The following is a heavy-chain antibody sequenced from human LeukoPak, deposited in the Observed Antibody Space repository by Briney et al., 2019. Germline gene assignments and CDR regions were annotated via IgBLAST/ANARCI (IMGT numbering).Heavy chain of an antibody. CDR2: IDWDDDK. J-gene: IGHJ6*02. CDR3: ARILLSKSGYYGMDV. D-gene: IGHD3-10*01. Sequence: SGPTLVNPTQTLTLTCTFSGFSLSTSGMCVSWIRQPPGKALEWLARIDWDDDKYYSTSLKTRLTISKDTSKNQVVLTMTNMDPVDTATYYCARILLSKSGYYGMDVWGQGTTVTVSS. V-gene: IGHV2-70*11. CDR1: GFSLSTSGMC.